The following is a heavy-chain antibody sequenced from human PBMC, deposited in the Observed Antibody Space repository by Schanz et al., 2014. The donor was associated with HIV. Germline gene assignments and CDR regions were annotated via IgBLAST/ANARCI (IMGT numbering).Heavy chain of an antibody. Sequence: EVQVLESGGDLVQPGGSLRLSCAASGLTLSSYGRSWVRQAPGKGLEWVSSISGGSGSTFYADSVKGRFTISRVNSKNTLYLQMNSLRAEDTAIYSCAKTSITLGMDAWGQGTTVTVSS. J-gene: IGHJ6*02. CDR3: AKTSITLGMDA. CDR2: ISGGSGST. D-gene: IGHD1-20*01. V-gene: IGHV3-23*01. CDR1: GLTLSSYG.